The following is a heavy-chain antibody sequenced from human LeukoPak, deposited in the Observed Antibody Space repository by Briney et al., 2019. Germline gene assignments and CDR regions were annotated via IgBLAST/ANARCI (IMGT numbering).Heavy chain of an antibody. CDR3: AKDAQLVLDY. J-gene: IGHJ4*02. V-gene: IGHV3-30*18. CDR2: ISYDGSNK. D-gene: IGHD6-13*01. Sequence: PGGSLRLSCAASGFTFSSYGMPWVRQAPGKGLEWVAVISYDGSNKYYADSMKGRFTISRDNSKNTLYLQMNSLRAEDTAVYYCAKDAQLVLDYWGQGTLVTVSS. CDR1: GFTFSSYG.